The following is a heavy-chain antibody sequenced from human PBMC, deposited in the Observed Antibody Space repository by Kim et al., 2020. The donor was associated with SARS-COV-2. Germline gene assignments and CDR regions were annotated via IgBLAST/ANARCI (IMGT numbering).Heavy chain of an antibody. J-gene: IGHJ4*02. CDR1: GFAFSAYW. Sequence: GGSLRLSCAASGFAFSAYWMHWVRQPPGKGLMWVSHIKSDESITTYADSVKGRFTISRDNAKNTLSLQMNSLTTEDTGVYYCARSGAGFDYWGQGILVTVSS. D-gene: IGHD3-10*01. CDR2: IKSDESIT. V-gene: IGHV3-74*03. CDR3: ARSGAGFDY.